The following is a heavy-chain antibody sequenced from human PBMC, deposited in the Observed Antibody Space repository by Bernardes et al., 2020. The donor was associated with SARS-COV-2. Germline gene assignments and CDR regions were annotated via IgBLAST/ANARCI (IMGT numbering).Heavy chain of an antibody. Sequence: SETLSLTCTVSGGSISSYYWSWIRQPPGKGLEWIGYIYYSGSTNYNPSLKSRVTISVDTSKNQFSLKLSSVTAADTAVYYCARQDIGAVFGVVITPAGMDVWGQGTTVTVPS. D-gene: IGHD3-3*01. CDR1: GGSISSYY. V-gene: IGHV4-59*08. CDR3: ARQDIGAVFGVVITPAGMDV. J-gene: IGHJ6*02. CDR2: IYYSGST.